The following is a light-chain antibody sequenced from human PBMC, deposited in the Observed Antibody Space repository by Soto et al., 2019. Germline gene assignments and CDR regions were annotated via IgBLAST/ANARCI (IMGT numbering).Light chain of an antibody. J-gene: IGKJ5*01. CDR1: QSISSW. CDR2: DAS. Sequence: DMQLTQSPSTLSASVGDRVTLTCLASQSISSWLAWYQQKPGKAPKLLIYDASSLESGVPSRFSGSGSGTEFALTIGSLQPDDFATYYCQQYNSYSPITFGQGTRLEIK. V-gene: IGKV1-5*01. CDR3: QQYNSYSPIT.